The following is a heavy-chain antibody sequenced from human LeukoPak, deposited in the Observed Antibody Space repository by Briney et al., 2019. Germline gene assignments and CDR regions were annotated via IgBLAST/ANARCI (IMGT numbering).Heavy chain of an antibody. D-gene: IGHD3-9*01. J-gene: IGHJ6*03. CDR1: GYTFTSYD. CDR2: INPKSGNT. Sequence: ASVKVSCKASGYTFTSYDINWVRQATGQGPEWLGWINPKSGNTGYAPKFQGRVTFSRNSSISTVYLDMGSLTSEDTAVYFCARGGRYYDSSIDVYFDYHFMQDWGQGTTVTVSS. V-gene: IGHV1-8*03. CDR3: ARGGRYYDSSIDVYFDYHFMQD.